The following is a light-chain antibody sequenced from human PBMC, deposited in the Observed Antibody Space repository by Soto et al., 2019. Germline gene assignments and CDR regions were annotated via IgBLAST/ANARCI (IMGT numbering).Light chain of an antibody. CDR1: SSDVGGYNY. J-gene: IGLJ1*01. CDR3: CSYAGSYPSLYV. V-gene: IGLV2-11*01. Sequence: QSALTQPRSVSGSPGQSVTISCTGTSSDVGGYNYVSWYQQHPGKAPQLMIYDVSKRPSGVPDRFSASKSCNTASLTISGLQAEDEADYYCCSYAGSYPSLYVFGTGTKLTVL. CDR2: DVS.